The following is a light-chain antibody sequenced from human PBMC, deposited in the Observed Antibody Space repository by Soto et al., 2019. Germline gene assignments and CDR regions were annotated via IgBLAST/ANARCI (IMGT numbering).Light chain of an antibody. V-gene: IGLV2-23*01. Sequence: QSVLTQPASVSGSPGQSITISCTGTSSDVGSYNLVSWYQQHPGKAPKLMIYECSKRPSGVSNRFSGSKSGNTASLTISGLQAEDEADYYCCSYAGSLYVFGTGTKLTVL. J-gene: IGLJ1*01. CDR1: SSDVGSYNL. CDR2: ECS. CDR3: CSYAGSLYV.